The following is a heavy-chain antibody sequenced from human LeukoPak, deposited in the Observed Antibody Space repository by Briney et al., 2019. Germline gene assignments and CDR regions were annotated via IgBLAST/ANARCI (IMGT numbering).Heavy chain of an antibody. V-gene: IGHV1-2*02. CDR3: ARDRTRTGYSSGWYHDY. CDR1: GYTFTGYY. Sequence: ASVTVSCKASGYTFTGYYMHWVRQALGQGLEWMGWINPNSGGTNYAQKFQGRVTMTRDTSISTAYMELSRLRSDDTAVYYCARDRTRTGYSSGWYHDYWGQGTLVTVSS. J-gene: IGHJ4*02. D-gene: IGHD6-19*01. CDR2: INPNSGGT.